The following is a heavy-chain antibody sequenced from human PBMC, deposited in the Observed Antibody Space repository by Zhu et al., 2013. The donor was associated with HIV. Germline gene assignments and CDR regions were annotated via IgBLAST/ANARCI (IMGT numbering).Heavy chain of an antibody. V-gene: IGHV1-69*01. D-gene: IGHD6-19*01. J-gene: IGHJ4*02. CDR3: ARDAPVAGTSFGESFDY. CDR1: GGTFSSYA. CDR2: IIPIFGTA. Sequence: QVQLVQSGAEVKKPGSSVKVSCKASGGTFSSYAISWVRQAPGQGLEWMGGIIPIFGTANYAQKFQGRVTITADESTSTAYMELSSLRSEDTAVYYCARDAPVAGTSFGESFDYWGQGTLVTVSS.